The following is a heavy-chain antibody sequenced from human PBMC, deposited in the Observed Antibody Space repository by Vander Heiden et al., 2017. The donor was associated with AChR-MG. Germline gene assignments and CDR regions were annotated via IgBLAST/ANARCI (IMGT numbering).Heavy chain of an antibody. CDR2: IRSKANSYAT. D-gene: IGHD3-10*01. J-gene: IGHJ6*02. Sequence: EVQPVASGGGSVQPGGSLKLSCAASWSTSSGSAMHWVRQASGKGLEWVGRIRSKANSYATAYAASVKGRFTISRDDSKNTAYLQMNSLKTEDTAVYYCTRPRITRGEGMDVWGQGTTVTVSS. CDR3: TRPRITRGEGMDV. CDR1: WSTSSGSA. V-gene: IGHV3-73*02.